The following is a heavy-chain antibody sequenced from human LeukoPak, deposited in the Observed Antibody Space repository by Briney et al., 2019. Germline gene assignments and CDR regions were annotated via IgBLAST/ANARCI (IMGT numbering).Heavy chain of an antibody. J-gene: IGHJ3*02. CDR2: IKQDGSEK. CDR3: AKDRSSSWFNHDAFDI. V-gene: IGHV3-7*03. CDR1: GFTFSSYW. D-gene: IGHD6-13*01. Sequence: GGSLRLSCAASGFTFSSYWMSWVRQAPGKGLEWVANIKQDGSEKYYVDSVKGRFTISRDNAKNSLYLQMNSLRAEDTAVYYCAKDRSSSWFNHDAFDIWGQGTMVTVSS.